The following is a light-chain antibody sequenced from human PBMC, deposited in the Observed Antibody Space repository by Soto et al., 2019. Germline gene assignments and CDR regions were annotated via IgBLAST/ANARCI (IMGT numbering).Light chain of an antibody. CDR2: EVR. CDR3: SSYTTSSTRV. CDR1: SSDVGAYYF. Sequence: QSALTQPASVSGSPGQSITISCTGTSSDVGAYYFVSWYQQHPDKAPKLMIYEVRNRPSGVSNRFSGSKSVNTATLTISGLQAEDEADYYCSSYTTSSTRVLGTGTKVTVL. V-gene: IGLV2-14*03. J-gene: IGLJ1*01.